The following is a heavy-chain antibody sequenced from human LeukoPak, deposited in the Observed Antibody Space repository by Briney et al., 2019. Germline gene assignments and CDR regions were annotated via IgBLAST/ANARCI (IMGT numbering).Heavy chain of an antibody. CDR1: GGSISSSSYY. V-gene: IGHV4-39*01. D-gene: IGHD5-24*01. J-gene: IGHJ4*02. CDR2: IYYSGST. CDR3: ARRRDGYNQGYFDY. Sequence: SETLSLTCTVSGGSISSSSYYWGWIRQPPGKGLEWIGSIYYSGSTYYNPSLKSRVTISVDTSKNQFSLKLSSVTAADTAVYYCARRRDGYNQGYFDYWGQGTLVTVSS.